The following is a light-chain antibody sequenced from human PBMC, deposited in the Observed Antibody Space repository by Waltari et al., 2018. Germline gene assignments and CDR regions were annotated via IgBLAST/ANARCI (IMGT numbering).Light chain of an antibody. CDR1: SSNFGAGYD. Sequence: QSVLTQPPSMSGAPGQKVTIPCTGGSSNFGAGYDVHWYQQFPGAAPKLLIFGNPNRASGVPGRFSGSKSGTSASLGIAGLQSEDEAVYYCQSFDNNLSGSVFGGGTKLTVL. J-gene: IGLJ3*02. CDR3: QSFDNNLSGSV. CDR2: GNP. V-gene: IGLV1-40*01.